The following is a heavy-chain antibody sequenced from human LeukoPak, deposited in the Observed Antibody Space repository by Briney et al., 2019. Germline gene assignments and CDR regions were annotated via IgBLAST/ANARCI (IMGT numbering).Heavy chain of an antibody. CDR1: GFTFDDYA. D-gene: IGHD5-18*01. J-gene: IGHJ4*02. CDR3: AKDTGYSYGTPLDY. Sequence: GRSLRLSCAASGFTFDDYAMHWVRQAPGKGLEWVSGISWNSGSIGYADSVKGRFTISRDNAKNSLYLQMNSLRAEDTALYYCAKDTGYSYGTPLDYRGQGTLVTVSS. CDR2: ISWNSGSI. V-gene: IGHV3-9*01.